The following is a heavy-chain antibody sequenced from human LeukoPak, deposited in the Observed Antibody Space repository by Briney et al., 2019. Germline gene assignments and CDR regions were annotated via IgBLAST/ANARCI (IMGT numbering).Heavy chain of an antibody. CDR3: ARDNSVEDTAWWFDP. J-gene: IGHJ5*02. Sequence: SVKVSCKASGGTFSSYAISWVRQAPGQGLEWMGGIIPIFGTANYAQKFQGRVTMTRDMSTSTDYMELSSLRSEDTAVYYCARDNSVEDTAWWFDPWGQGTLVTVSS. V-gene: IGHV1-69*05. D-gene: IGHD4-23*01. CDR1: GGTFSSYA. CDR2: IIPIFGTA.